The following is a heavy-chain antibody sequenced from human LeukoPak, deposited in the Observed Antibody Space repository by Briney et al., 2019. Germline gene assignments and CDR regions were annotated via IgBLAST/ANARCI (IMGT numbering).Heavy chain of an antibody. V-gene: IGHV3-23*01. Sequence: GGALTLSCAASGFTFRRYAMSWVRQAPGTGLEWVSAISGNGGSTYYADSVKGRFTISRDNSKNKLYLQINSLRAEDTAVYYCAKDPRSYIVTTMLFQYWGEGTLVTASS. D-gene: IGHD5-12*01. CDR3: AKDPRSYIVTTMLFQY. CDR1: GFTFRRYA. J-gene: IGHJ4*02. CDR2: ISGNGGST.